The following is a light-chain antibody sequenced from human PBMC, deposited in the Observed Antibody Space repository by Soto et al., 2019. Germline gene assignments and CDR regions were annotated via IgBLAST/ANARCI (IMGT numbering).Light chain of an antibody. CDR1: RSVSSGY. CDR3: QQYGSSPRT. CDR2: GAS. J-gene: IGKJ1*01. V-gene: IGKV3-20*01. Sequence: EIVLTQSPCTLSLSPGERTTLSCRASRSVSSGYLAWYQQKPGQAPRLLIFGASIRSAGIPDRFTGSGSGADFTLTISRLEPEDFAVYYCQQYGSSPRTFGQGTKVDIK.